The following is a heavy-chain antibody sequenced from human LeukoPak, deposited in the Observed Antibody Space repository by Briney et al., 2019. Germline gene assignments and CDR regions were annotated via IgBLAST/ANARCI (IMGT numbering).Heavy chain of an antibody. CDR3: AVGALWFGELDYFDH. CDR1: GFTFSDYY. CDR2: ISGSGGDT. V-gene: IGHV3-23*01. J-gene: IGHJ4*02. D-gene: IGHD3-10*01. Sequence: PGGSLRLSCAASGFTFSDYYMSWVRQAPGKGLEWVSGISGSGGDTYYADSVKGRFTISRDNSKNTLYLQMNSLRAEDTAVYYCAVGALWFGELDYFDHWGQGTLVSVSS.